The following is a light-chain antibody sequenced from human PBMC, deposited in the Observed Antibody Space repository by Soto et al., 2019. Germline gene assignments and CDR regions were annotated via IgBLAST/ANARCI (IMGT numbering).Light chain of an antibody. Sequence: ENVLTQSPGPLSLSPGERATLSCRASQSVGTYLAWYQHKPGQAPRLLIFDASKRATGIPARFSGSGSGRDFTLTISSLEPEDFAVYYCLHRSTWPSWTFGEGTKVEIK. CDR3: LHRSTWPSWT. CDR1: QSVGTY. V-gene: IGKV3-11*02. CDR2: DAS. J-gene: IGKJ1*01.